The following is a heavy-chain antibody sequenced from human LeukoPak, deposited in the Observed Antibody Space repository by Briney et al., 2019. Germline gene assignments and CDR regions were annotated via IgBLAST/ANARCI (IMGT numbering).Heavy chain of an antibody. V-gene: IGHV1-2*02. Sequence: ASVKVSCKASGYTFTGYYMHWVRQAPGQGLEWMGWINPNSGGTNYAQKFQGRVTMTRDTSISTAYMELSRLRSDDTAVYYCARGKSYGDYGGYNWFDPWGQGTLVTVSS. J-gene: IGHJ5*02. CDR1: GYTFTGYY. D-gene: IGHD4-17*01. CDR2: INPNSGGT. CDR3: ARGKSYGDYGGYNWFDP.